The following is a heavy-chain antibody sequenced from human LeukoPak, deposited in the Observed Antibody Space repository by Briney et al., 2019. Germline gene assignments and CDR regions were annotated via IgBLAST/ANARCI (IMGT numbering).Heavy chain of an antibody. V-gene: IGHV4-30-4*01. D-gene: IGHD2-15*01. J-gene: IGHJ3*02. CDR3: ARDLGYCSGGSCYSNDAFDI. CDR2: IYYSGST. Sequence: SETLSLTCTVSGGSISSGDYYWSWLRQPPGTGLEWIGYIYYSGSTYYNPSLKSRVTISVDTSKNQFSLKLSSVTAADTAVYYCARDLGYCSGGSCYSNDAFDIWGQGTMVTVSS. CDR1: GGSISSGDYY.